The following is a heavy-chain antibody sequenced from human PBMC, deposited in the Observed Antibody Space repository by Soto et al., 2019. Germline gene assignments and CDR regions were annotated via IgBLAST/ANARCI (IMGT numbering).Heavy chain of an antibody. D-gene: IGHD6-13*01. CDR3: ARDSAAGWFDP. J-gene: IGHJ5*02. V-gene: IGHV3-48*04. CDR1: GFTFSIYA. Sequence: GSLRLSCAASGFTFSIYAIHWVRQAPGKGLEWVSYISSSGSTIYYADSVKGRFTISRDNAKNSLYLQMNSLRAEDTAVYYCARDSAAGWFDPWGQGTLVTVSS. CDR2: ISSSGSTI.